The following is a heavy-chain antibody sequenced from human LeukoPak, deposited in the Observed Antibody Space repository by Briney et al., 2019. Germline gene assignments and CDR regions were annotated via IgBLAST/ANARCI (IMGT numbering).Heavy chain of an antibody. CDR1: GFTFRSYA. J-gene: IGHJ4*02. CDR3: AKGYNYDILTGYHQ. Sequence: GGSLRLSCAASGFTFRSYAMNWVREAPGKGLGGVAGISWNSGRIGYGDSVKGRFAIPRDNAKNSLYLQMNSLRAEDMALYYCAKGYNYDILTGYHQWGQGTLVTVSS. D-gene: IGHD3-9*01. V-gene: IGHV3-9*03. CDR2: ISWNSGRI.